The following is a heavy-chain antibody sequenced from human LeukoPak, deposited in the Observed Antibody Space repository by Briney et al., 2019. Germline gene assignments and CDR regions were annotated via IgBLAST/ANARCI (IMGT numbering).Heavy chain of an antibody. CDR3: ARDVRGWFPEEYYFDY. V-gene: IGHV4-4*07. J-gene: IGHJ4*02. Sequence: SETLSLTCTVSGGSISSYYWSWIRQPAGKGLEWIGRIYTSGSTNYNPSLKSRVTISVDTSKNQFSLKLSSVTAADTAVYYCARDVRGWFPEEYYFDYWGQGTLVTVSS. CDR1: GGSISSYY. CDR2: IYTSGST. D-gene: IGHD2-15*01.